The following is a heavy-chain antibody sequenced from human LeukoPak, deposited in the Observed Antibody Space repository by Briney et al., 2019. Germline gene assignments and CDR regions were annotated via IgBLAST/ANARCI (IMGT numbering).Heavy chain of an antibody. Sequence: SETLSLTCTVSGGSISSYYWSWIRQPAGKGLEWIGRIYTSGSTNYNPSLKSRVTMSVDTSKNQFSLKLSSVTAADTAVYYCARVAAYLLSAASEDFDYWGQGTLVTVSS. D-gene: IGHD2-15*01. CDR2: IYTSGST. CDR1: GGSISSYY. CDR3: ARVAAYLLSAASEDFDY. V-gene: IGHV4-4*07. J-gene: IGHJ4*02.